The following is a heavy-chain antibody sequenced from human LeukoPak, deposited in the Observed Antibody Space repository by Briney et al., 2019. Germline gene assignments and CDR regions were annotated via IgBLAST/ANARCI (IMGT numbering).Heavy chain of an antibody. CDR1: GGSISSAGYY. V-gene: IGHV4-31*03. J-gene: IGHJ4*02. CDR3: ASSSGGGDYFYWLD. CDR2: IYYSGPT. Sequence: PSETLPLTCTVSGGSISSAGYYWSWIRQHPGKGLEWIGSIYYSGPTYYNPSLLSRVSISVDTSENQFSLRLTSVTAADTAVYYCASSSGGGDYFYWLDWGQGTLVTVSS. D-gene: IGHD4-17*01.